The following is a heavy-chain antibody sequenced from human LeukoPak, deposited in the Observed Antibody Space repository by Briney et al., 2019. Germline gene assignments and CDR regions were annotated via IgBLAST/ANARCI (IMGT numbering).Heavy chain of an antibody. CDR2: INTDGFST. V-gene: IGHV3-74*01. Sequence: QPGGSLRLSCAASGFISSSYWMHWVRQPPGKGLVYIACINTDGFSTSYADSVKGRFTISRDNAKNTLYLQMNSLRAEDTAVYYCARIAWDAFDIWGQGTMVTVSS. CDR1: GFISSSYW. D-gene: IGHD2-15*01. CDR3: ARIAWDAFDI. J-gene: IGHJ3*02.